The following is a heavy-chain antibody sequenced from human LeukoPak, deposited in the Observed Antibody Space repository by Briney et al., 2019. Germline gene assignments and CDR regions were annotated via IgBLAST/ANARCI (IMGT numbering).Heavy chain of an antibody. Sequence: SETLSLTCTVSGGSITSYYWSWIRQPPAKGLEWIGYIYYSCSTNYNPSLNRRVTISVGASKNQFSLKLSSVTAADTAVYYCARRDGYNSNYFDYWGQGTLVTVSS. CDR1: GGSITSYY. V-gene: IGHV4-59*01. CDR3: ARRDGYNSNYFDY. J-gene: IGHJ4*02. CDR2: IYYSCST. D-gene: IGHD5-24*01.